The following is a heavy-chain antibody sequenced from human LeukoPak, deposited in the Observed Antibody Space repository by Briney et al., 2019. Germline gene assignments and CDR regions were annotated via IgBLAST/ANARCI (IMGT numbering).Heavy chain of an antibody. CDR3: ARGPTLVRGVIMPDSVGGMDV. CDR2: MNPNSGNT. CDR1: GFTFTSYD. Sequence: EASVKVSCKASGFTFTSYDINWVRQAPGQGLEWMGWMNPNSGNTRYAQKVQGRITMTRDTSISTAYMKLSSLRSEDTAVYYCARGPTLVRGVIMPDSVGGMDVWGQGTTVTVSS. V-gene: IGHV1-8*01. J-gene: IGHJ6*02. D-gene: IGHD3-10*01.